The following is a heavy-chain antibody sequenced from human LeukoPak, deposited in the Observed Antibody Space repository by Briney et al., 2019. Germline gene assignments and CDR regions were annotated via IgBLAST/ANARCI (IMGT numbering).Heavy chain of an antibody. CDR3: ARDPRPGYGGAHDI. Sequence: GGSLRLSCAASGFTFSNSDMHWVRQVPGKGLEWVALIQTAGDTYYPASVKGRFTISRENAKNSFYLQMKSLRAEDTAVYYCARDPRPGYGGAHDIWGPGTMVTVSS. CDR2: IQTAGDT. D-gene: IGHD5-12*01. V-gene: IGHV3-13*01. CDR1: GFTFSNSD. J-gene: IGHJ3*02.